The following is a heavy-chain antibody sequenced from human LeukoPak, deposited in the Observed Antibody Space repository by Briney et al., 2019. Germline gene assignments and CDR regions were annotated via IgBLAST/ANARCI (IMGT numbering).Heavy chain of an antibody. CDR1: GFTFDDYA. V-gene: IGHV3-9*01. D-gene: IGHD2-2*01. CDR2: ISWNSGSI. CDR3: AKDIVVVPAAMGSGAFDI. Sequence: PGRSLRLSCAASGFTFDDYAMHWVRQALGKGLEWVSGISWNSGSIGYADSVKGRFTISRDNAKNSLYLQMNSLRAEDTALYYCAKDIVVVPAAMGSGAFDIWGQGTMVTVSS. J-gene: IGHJ3*02.